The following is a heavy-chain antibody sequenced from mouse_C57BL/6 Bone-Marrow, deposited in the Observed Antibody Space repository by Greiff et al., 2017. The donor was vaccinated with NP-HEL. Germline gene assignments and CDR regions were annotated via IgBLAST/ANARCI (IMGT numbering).Heavy chain of an antibody. V-gene: IGHV5-4*03. Sequence: EVNLVESGGGLVKPGGSLKLSCAASGFTFSSYAMSWVRQTPEKRLEWVATISDGGSYTYYPDNVKGRFTISRDNAKNNLYLQMSHLKSEDTAMYYCARVGSDYYGSSLYYFDYWGQGTTLTVSS. CDR1: GFTFSSYA. CDR3: ARVGSDYYGSSLYYFDY. J-gene: IGHJ2*01. CDR2: ISDGGSYT. D-gene: IGHD1-1*01.